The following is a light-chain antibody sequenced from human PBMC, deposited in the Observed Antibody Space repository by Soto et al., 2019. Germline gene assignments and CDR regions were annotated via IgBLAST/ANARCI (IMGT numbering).Light chain of an antibody. J-gene: IGKJ4*01. CDR3: QQPCAGPLT. Sequence: EIGMTQSPSSLSSFVGDRVTISCKTGPPISGYLTWYQQKPGKAPSLLIYAASTLHSGVPSRFSGSGKGTHFTLTISDLQPEDFATYYCQQPCAGPLTFGGGTRVEI. CDR1: PPISGY. CDR2: AAS. V-gene: IGKV1-39*01.